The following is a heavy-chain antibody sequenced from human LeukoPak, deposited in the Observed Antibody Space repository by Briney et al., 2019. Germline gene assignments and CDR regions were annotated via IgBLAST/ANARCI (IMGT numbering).Heavy chain of an antibody. CDR2: INPNSGGT. J-gene: IGHJ5*02. Sequence: ASVKVSCKASGYTFTAYYIHWVRQAPGRGLEWMGWINPNSGGTNYAQKFQGRVTMTRDTSISTAYMELSRLRSDDTAVYYCARDTATLWFGELSWWFDPWGQGTLVTVSS. CDR1: GYTFTAYY. D-gene: IGHD3-10*01. V-gene: IGHV1-2*02. CDR3: ARDTATLWFGELSWWFDP.